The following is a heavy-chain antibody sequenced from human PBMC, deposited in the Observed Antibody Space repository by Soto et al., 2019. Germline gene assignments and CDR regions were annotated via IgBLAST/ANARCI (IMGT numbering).Heavy chain of an antibody. CDR3: ARGRPLLLWFGETTKFDY. Sequence: SETLSLTCTVSGDSIRSSSQYWAWNRRPPGKGLEWIGSIYYSGNTYYNPSLKSRVTISVDTSKNQFSLNLSSVTAADTAVYYCARGRPLLLWFGETTKFDYWGQGTLVTVSS. D-gene: IGHD3-10*01. J-gene: IGHJ4*02. V-gene: IGHV4-39*07. CDR2: IYYSGNT. CDR1: GDSIRSSSQY.